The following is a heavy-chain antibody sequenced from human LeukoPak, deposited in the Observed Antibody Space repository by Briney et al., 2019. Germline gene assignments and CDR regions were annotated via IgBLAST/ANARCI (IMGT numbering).Heavy chain of an antibody. CDR3: ARAGYDFWSGYYSQYYYYMDV. Sequence: PSETLSLTCTVSGGSISSYCWSWIRQPPGKGLEWIGYIYDSGSTNYNPSLKSRVTISVDTSKNQFSLKLSSVTAADTAVYYCARAGYDFWSGYYSQYYYYMDVWGKGTTVTVSS. CDR1: GGSISSYC. D-gene: IGHD3-3*01. CDR2: IYDSGST. J-gene: IGHJ6*03. V-gene: IGHV4-59*01.